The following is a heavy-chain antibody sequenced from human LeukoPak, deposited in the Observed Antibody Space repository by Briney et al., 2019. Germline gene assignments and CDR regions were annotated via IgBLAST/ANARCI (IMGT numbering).Heavy chain of an antibody. CDR2: ISYDGSNK. Sequence: PGGSLRLSCAASGFTFSTYWMHWVRQAPGKGLVWVAVISYDGSNKYYADSVKGRFTISRDNSKNTLYLQMNSLRAEDTAVYYCAKLVVVTAIGDYWGQGTLVTVSS. CDR1: GFTFSTYW. D-gene: IGHD2-21*02. V-gene: IGHV3-30*18. J-gene: IGHJ4*02. CDR3: AKLVVVTAIGDY.